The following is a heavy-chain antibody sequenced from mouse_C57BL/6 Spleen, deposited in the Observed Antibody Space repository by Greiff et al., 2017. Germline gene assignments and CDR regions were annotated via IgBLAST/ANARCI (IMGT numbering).Heavy chain of an antibody. Sequence: QVQLQQSGAELARPGASVKLSCKASGYTFTSYGISWVKQRTGQGLEWIGEIYPRSGNTYYNEKFKGKATLTADKSSSTAYMELRSLTSEDSAVYFCARLTAHATLNDYWGKDTTLTVPS. CDR3: ARLTAHATLNDY. CDR1: GYTFTSYG. J-gene: IGHJ2*01. D-gene: IGHD3-2*02. V-gene: IGHV1-81*01. CDR2: IYPRSGNT.